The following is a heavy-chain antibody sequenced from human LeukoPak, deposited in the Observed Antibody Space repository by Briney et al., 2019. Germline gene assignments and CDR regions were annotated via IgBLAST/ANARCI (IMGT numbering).Heavy chain of an antibody. J-gene: IGHJ6*03. D-gene: IGHD3-10*01. CDR1: GFTFSSYA. Sequence: PGRSLRLSCAASGFTFSSYAMHWVRQAPGKGLEWVAVISYDGSNKYYADSVKGRFTISRDNSKNTLYLQMNSLRAEDTAVYYCARDGSGYGSYYYYYMDVWGKGTTVTVSS. V-gene: IGHV3-30-3*01. CDR2: ISYDGSNK. CDR3: ARDGSGYGSYYYYYMDV.